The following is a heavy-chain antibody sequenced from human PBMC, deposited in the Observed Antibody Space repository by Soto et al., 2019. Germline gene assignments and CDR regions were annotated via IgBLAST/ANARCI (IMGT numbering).Heavy chain of an antibody. CDR1: GFTVSTNY. CDR3: ARDRWDRPGWYFKD. D-gene: IGHD1-26*01. J-gene: IGHJ1*01. V-gene: IGHV3-53*01. CDR2: IYKSGDT. Sequence: DVQLVESGGGLIQPGGSLRLSCTAAGFTVSTNYMSWIRQAPGQGLEWVSVIYKSGDTYYADSVKGRFTISRDNSKSTLYLQMNSLRAEDTAVYYCARDRWDRPGWYFKDWGQGTLVTVSS.